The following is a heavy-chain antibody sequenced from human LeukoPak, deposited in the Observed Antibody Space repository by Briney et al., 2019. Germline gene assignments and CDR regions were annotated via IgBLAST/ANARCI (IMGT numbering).Heavy chain of an antibody. Sequence: PGGSLRLSCTASGLTFSSYWMHWVRQAPGKGLVWVSRINSDGGSASYADSVKGRFTISRDNAKNTLYLQMNSLRAEDTAVYYCARRIQGMAPYYFDYWGQGTLATVSS. V-gene: IGHV3-74*01. D-gene: IGHD5-24*01. J-gene: IGHJ4*02. CDR1: GLTFSSYW. CDR2: INSDGGSA. CDR3: ARRIQGMAPYYFDY.